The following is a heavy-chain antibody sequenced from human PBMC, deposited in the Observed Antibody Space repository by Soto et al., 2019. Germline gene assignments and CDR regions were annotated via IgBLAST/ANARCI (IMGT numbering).Heavy chain of an antibody. CDR2: ISGSGGNI. V-gene: IGHV3-11*01. D-gene: IGHD3-22*01. CDR3: ARDGFDTSGNLPSGF. CDR1: GFRFSDYY. Sequence: QVQLVQSGGGLVKPGGSLRLSCATSGFRFSDYYMSWLRQAPGMGLEWLGQISGSGGNIRFADSVKGRFTISRDNAKQSIYLQMNSLRGDDTAVYYCARDGFDTSGNLPSGFWGQGTLVTVSS. J-gene: IGHJ4*02.